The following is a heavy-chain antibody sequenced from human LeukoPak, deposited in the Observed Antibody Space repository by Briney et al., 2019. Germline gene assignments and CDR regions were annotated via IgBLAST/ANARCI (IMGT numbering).Heavy chain of an antibody. J-gene: IGHJ6*02. CDR1: GFSFSRYG. CDR3: ARAINYDWDV. CDR2: IWSDERTT. V-gene: IGHV3-33*01. Sequence: GGSLRLSCAASGFSFSRYGMHWVRQAPGKGLEWVAVIWSDERTTYYADSVQGRCTISRDNPKKTVFLQMNSLRAEDMAEYYCARAINYDWDVWGQGTTVTVSS.